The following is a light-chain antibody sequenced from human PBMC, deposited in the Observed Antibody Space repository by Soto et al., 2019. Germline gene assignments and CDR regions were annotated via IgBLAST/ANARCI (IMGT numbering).Light chain of an antibody. V-gene: IGKV3-20*01. Sequence: ETVLTQSPGTLSLSPGDRATLSCRASQNVYSNFVGWYQQRPGQAPRLLIYGTSTRATDIPDRFSGSGSGTDLTLTISRLEPDDFAVYFCHQYGNSPLTFGPGTKVDF. CDR3: HQYGNSPLT. CDR1: QNVYSNF. J-gene: IGKJ3*01. CDR2: GTS.